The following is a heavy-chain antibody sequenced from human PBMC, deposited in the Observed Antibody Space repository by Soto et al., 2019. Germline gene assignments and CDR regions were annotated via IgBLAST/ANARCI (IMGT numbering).Heavy chain of an antibody. V-gene: IGHV1-69*01. Sequence: QVQLVQSGAEVKKPGSSVKVSCKASGGTFSSYAISWVRQAPGQGLEWMGGIIPIYGTANFAQKFQGRVTITADESTSTAYMELSSLRSADTAVYYCATLQSPYCDYPFDYLGQGTLVTVSS. CDR2: IIPIYGTA. D-gene: IGHD4-17*01. CDR3: ATLQSPYCDYPFDY. CDR1: GGTFSSYA. J-gene: IGHJ4*02.